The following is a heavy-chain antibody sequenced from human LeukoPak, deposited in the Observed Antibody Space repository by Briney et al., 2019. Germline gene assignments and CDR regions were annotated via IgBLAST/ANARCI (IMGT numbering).Heavy chain of an antibody. J-gene: IGHJ6*02. V-gene: IGHV4-59*01. Sequence: SETLSLTCTVSGGSISSYYWSWIRQPPGKGLEWIGYIYYSGSTNYNPSLKSRVTISVDTSKNQFSLKLSSVTAADTAVYYCARDHSVAGTDYYYGMDVWGQGTTVTVSS. D-gene: IGHD6-19*01. CDR2: IYYSGST. CDR1: GGSISSYY. CDR3: ARDHSVAGTDYYYGMDV.